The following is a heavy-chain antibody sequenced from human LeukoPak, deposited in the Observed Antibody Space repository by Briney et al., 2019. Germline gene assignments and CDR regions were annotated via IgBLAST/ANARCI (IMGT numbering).Heavy chain of an antibody. J-gene: IGHJ4*02. CDR2: IYTSGST. CDR3: ARDRTVTIYLSPEYYFDY. CDR1: GGSISSYY. V-gene: IGHV4-4*07. Sequence: PSETLSLTRTVSGGSISSYYWSWIRQPAGKGLEWIGRIYTSGSTNYNPSLKSRVTMSVDTSKNQFSLKLSSVTAADTAVYYCARDRTVTIYLSPEYYFDYWGQGTLVTVSS. D-gene: IGHD4-17*01.